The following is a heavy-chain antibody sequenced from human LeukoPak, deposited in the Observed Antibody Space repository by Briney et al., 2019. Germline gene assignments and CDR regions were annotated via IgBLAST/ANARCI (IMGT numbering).Heavy chain of an antibody. CDR3: ARALYYDSSGYSDAEYFQH. CDR2: ISYDGSNK. V-gene: IGHV3-30-3*01. CDR1: GFTFSSYA. Sequence: GGSLRLSCAASGFTFSSYAMHWVRQAPGKGLEWVAVISYDGSNKYYADSVKGRFTISRDNSKNTLYLQMNSLRAGDTAVYYCARALYYDSSGYSDAEYFQHWGQGTLVTVSS. J-gene: IGHJ1*01. D-gene: IGHD3-22*01.